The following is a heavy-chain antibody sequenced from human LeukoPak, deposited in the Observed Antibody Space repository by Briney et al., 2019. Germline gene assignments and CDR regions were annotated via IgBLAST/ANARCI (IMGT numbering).Heavy chain of an antibody. CDR1: GFTVSSNY. V-gene: IGHV3-23*01. D-gene: IGHD3-3*01. CDR3: AKAELGVDTFFDY. J-gene: IGHJ4*02. CDR2: VSGSGGST. Sequence: GSLRLSCAASGFTVSSNYMSWVRQAPGKGLEWVSAVSGSGGSTYYADSVKGRFTISRDTSKNTLYLQMNSLRAEDTAVYYCAKAELGVDTFFDYWGQGTLVTVSS.